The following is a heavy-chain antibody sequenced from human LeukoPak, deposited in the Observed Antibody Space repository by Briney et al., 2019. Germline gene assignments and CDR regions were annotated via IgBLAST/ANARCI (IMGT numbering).Heavy chain of an antibody. D-gene: IGHD3-10*01. CDR2: IKQDGSEK. CDR3: ARGDQRITMVRGVITH. V-gene: IGHV3-7*03. Sequence: GGSLRLSCAASGFTFSSYWMSWVRQAPGKGREWVANIKQDGSEKYYVDYVKGRFTISRDNAKNSLYLQMNSLRAEDTAVYYCARGDQRITMVRGVITHWGQGTLVTVSS. J-gene: IGHJ4*02. CDR1: GFTFSSYW.